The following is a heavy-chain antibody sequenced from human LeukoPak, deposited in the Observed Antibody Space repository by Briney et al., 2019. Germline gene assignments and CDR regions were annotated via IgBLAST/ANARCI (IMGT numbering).Heavy chain of an antibody. D-gene: IGHD1-1*01. J-gene: IGHJ2*01. V-gene: IGHV3-33*01. Sequence: PERSLRLSCAASGFTFSKYGMHWVRQAPGKGLEWVAIIYYDASSKYYADSVRGRFIISRDNSKNTLYLQMNSLRVEDTAVYYCARELISTTWRGNRSYFDLWGRGTLVTVSS. CDR1: GFTFSKYG. CDR2: IYYDASSK. CDR3: ARELISTTWRGNRSYFDL.